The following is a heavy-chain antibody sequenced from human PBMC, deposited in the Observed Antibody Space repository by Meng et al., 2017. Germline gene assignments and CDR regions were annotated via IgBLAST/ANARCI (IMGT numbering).Heavy chain of an antibody. CDR3: ARFLNYYYGMDV. V-gene: IGHV1-8*03. CDR1: GYTFTSYD. J-gene: IGHJ6*02. CDR2: MNPNSGNT. Sequence: ASVKVSCKASGYTFTSYDINWVRQATGQGLEWMGWMNPNSGNTGYAQKFQGRVTITRNTSISTAYMELSSLRSEDTAVYYCARFLNYYYGMDVWGQGTTVNGAS.